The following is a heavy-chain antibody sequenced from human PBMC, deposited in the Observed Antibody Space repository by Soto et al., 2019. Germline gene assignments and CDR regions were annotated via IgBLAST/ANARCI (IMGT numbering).Heavy chain of an antibody. V-gene: IGHV4-34*01. CDR3: ARAPPGEDFWSGLFDY. J-gene: IGHJ4*02. D-gene: IGHD3-3*01. CDR2: INHSGST. CDR1: GGSFSGYY. Sequence: NPSETLSLTCAVYGGSFSGYYWSWIRQPPGKGLEWIGEINHSGSTNYNPSLKSRVTISVDTSRNQFSLKLSSVTAADTAVYYCARAPPGEDFWSGLFDYWGQGTLVTVSS.